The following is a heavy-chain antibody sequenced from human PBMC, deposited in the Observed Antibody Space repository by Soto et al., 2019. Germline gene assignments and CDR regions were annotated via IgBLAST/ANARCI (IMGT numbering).Heavy chain of an antibody. CDR1: GVTFSGYC. Sequence: PAGSLTLSCAASGVTFSGYCRHWVRQPPGKGLVWISRINSDGSSKSYADSVKGRSTTSRDNAKHTLYLQMNSLRAEDTAVYHCARVPAPRWLQFGDYWGQGTLVTVSS. D-gene: IGHD5-12*01. CDR3: ARVPAPRWLQFGDY. CDR2: INSDGSSK. J-gene: IGHJ4*02. V-gene: IGHV3-74*01.